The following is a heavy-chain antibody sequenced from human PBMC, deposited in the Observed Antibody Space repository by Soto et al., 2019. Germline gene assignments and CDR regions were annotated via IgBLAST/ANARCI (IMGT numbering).Heavy chain of an antibody. J-gene: IGHJ4*02. Sequence: GGSLRLSCTASGFTFGDYAMSWFRQAPGKGLEWVGFIRSKAYGGTTEYAASVKGRFTISRDDSKSIAYLQMNSLKTEDTAVYYCTRVKPPGSSGRYGLGYWGQGTLVTVSS. CDR1: GFTFGDYA. V-gene: IGHV3-49*03. CDR2: IRSKAYGGTT. CDR3: TRVKPPGSSGRYGLGY. D-gene: IGHD6-19*01.